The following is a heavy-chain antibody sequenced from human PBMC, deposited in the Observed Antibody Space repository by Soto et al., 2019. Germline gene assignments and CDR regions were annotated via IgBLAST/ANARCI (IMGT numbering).Heavy chain of an antibody. J-gene: IGHJ3*02. V-gene: IGHV3-21*01. D-gene: IGHD6-13*01. CDR1: GFTFSSYS. CDR2: ISSSSSYI. Sequence: PGGSLRLSCAASGFTFSSYSMNWVRQAPGKGLEWVSSISSSSSYIYYADSVKGRFTISRDNAKNSLYLQMNSLRAEDTAVYYCARDRAAAGPDAFDIWGQGTMVTVSS. CDR3: ARDRAAAGPDAFDI.